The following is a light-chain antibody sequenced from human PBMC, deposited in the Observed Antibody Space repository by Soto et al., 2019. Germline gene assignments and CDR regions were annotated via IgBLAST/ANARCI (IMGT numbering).Light chain of an antibody. Sequence: IQMTQSPSSLSASVGDRVTITCRASQGIGSDLGWYQQKPGKAPKVLIYGISSLQSGVPSRFSGSGSGTEFTLTISSLQPDDFATYYCQQYDSYPWTFGQGTKVDI. CDR2: GIS. V-gene: IGKV1-6*01. CDR1: QGIGSD. J-gene: IGKJ1*01. CDR3: QQYDSYPWT.